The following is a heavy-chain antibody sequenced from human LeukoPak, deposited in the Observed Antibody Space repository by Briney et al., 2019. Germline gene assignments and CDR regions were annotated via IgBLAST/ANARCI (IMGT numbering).Heavy chain of an antibody. CDR3: ARGLGSSSWYDY. CDR2: INAGNGNT. V-gene: IGHV1-3*01. CDR1: GYTFTSYA. Sequence: GASVKVSCTASGYTFTSYAMHWVRQAPGQRLEWMGWINAGNGNTKYSQKFQGRVTITRDTSASTAYMELSSLRSEDTAVYYCARGLGSSSWYDYWGQGTLVTVSS. D-gene: IGHD6-13*01. J-gene: IGHJ4*02.